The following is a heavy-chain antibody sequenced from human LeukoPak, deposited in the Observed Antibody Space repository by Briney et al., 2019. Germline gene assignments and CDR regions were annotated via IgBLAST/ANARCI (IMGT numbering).Heavy chain of an antibody. CDR2: VNPSGGST. CDR1: GYTFTSYY. V-gene: IGHV1-46*01. D-gene: IGHD6-13*01. CDR3: ARGGRYMSASWYRSVYYYMDV. J-gene: IGHJ6*03. Sequence: ASVKVSCKASGYTFTSYYMHWVRQAPGQGLEWMGIVNPSGGSTSYAQKFQGRVTMTRDTSTSTVYMELSSLRSEDTAVYFCARGGRYMSASWYRSVYYYMDVWGKGTTVTVSS.